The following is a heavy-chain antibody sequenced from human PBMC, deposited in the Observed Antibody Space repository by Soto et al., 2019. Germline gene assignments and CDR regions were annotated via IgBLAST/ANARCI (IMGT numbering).Heavy chain of an antibody. CDR2: VYFSGST. V-gene: IGHV4-59*01. J-gene: IGHJ3*02. CDR1: GGAIPGYY. D-gene: IGHD6-19*01. CDR3: SRERGAVASTADAFDT. Sequence: SETLSLTCNVSGGAIPGYYWNWIRQPPGKGLEWIGYVYFSGSTEYNPSLKSRVTILVDMSKNQFSLRLTSVTSADTAVYYCSRERGAVASTADAFDTWGQGTMVTVSS.